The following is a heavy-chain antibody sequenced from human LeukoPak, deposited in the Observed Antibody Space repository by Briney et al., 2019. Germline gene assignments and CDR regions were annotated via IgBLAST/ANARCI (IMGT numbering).Heavy chain of an antibody. V-gene: IGHV1-8*01. CDR2: MNPNSGNT. CDR3: ARGLYSSGWYRGEYYFDY. J-gene: IGHJ4*02. CDR1: GYTSTSYD. D-gene: IGHD6-19*01. Sequence: ASVKVSCKASGYTSTSYDINWVRRATGQGLEWMGWMNPNSGNTGYAQKFQGRVTMTRNTSISTAYMELSSLRSEDMAVYYCARGLYSSGWYRGEYYFDYWGQGTLVTVSS.